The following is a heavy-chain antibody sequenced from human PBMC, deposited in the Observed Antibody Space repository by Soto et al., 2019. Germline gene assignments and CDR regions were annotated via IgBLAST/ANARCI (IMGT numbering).Heavy chain of an antibody. V-gene: IGHV4-39*01. CDR2: IYYSGST. CDR3: ARLSKEGYSSGWPYFDY. D-gene: IGHD6-19*01. Sequence: QLQLQESGPGLVKPSETLSLTCTVSGGSISSSSYYWGWIRQPPGKGLEWIGSIYYSGSTYYNPSLKSRVTISVDTSKNQFSLKLSSVTAADTAVYYCARLSKEGYSSGWPYFDYWGQGTLVTVSS. J-gene: IGHJ4*02. CDR1: GGSISSSSYY.